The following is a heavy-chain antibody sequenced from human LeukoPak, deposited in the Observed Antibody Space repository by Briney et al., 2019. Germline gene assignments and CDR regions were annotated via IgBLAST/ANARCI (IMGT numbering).Heavy chain of an antibody. D-gene: IGHD1-26*01. CDR2: IRYDGSNK. CDR1: GFTFSSYG. J-gene: IGHJ4*02. CDR3: AKPDPYSGSYYYYFDY. V-gene: IGHV3-30*02. Sequence: PGGSLRLSCAASGFTFSSYGMHWVRQAPGKGLEWVAFIRYDGSNKYYADSVKGRFTISGDNSKNTLYLQMNSLRAEDTAVYYCAKPDPYSGSYYYYFDYWGQGTLVTVSS.